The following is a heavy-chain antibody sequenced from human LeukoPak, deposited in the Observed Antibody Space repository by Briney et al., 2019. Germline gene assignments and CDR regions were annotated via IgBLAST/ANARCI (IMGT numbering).Heavy chain of an antibody. Sequence: ASVKVSCKASGYTFTGYYMHWVRQAPGQGREWMGWINPDSGATDYAQKFQGRVTMTRDTSITTAYMELNRLTSEDTAVYYCARGRDKGDYWGQGTLVTVSS. J-gene: IGHJ4*02. CDR1: GYTFTGYY. CDR3: ARGRDKGDY. CDR2: INPDSGAT. V-gene: IGHV1-2*02.